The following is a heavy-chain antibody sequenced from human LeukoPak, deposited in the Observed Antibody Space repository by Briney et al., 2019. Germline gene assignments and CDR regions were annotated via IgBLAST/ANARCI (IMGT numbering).Heavy chain of an antibody. J-gene: IGHJ6*02. CDR1: GYTFTSYY. CDR3: ARVSLGNEPGSPQNYYYYGMDV. V-gene: IGHV1-46*01. CDR2: INPSGGST. Sequence: AASVKVSCKASGYTFTSYYMHWVRQAPGQGLEWMGIINPSGGSTSYAQKFQGRVTMTRDTSTSTVYMELSSLRSEDTAVYYCARVSLGNEPGSPQNYYYYGMDVWGQGTTVTVSS.